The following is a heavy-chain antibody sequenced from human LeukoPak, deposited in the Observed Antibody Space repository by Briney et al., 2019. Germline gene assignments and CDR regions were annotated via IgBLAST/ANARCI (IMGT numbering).Heavy chain of an antibody. J-gene: IGHJ5*02. Sequence: ASVKVSCKASGYMFTNYGMNWVRQAPGQGLEWMGWINTNTGNPTYAQGFTRRFVFSLDTSVSTAYLQISSLRAEDTAVYYCARDLRGNDYVWGSYPLLDPWGQGTLVTVSS. V-gene: IGHV7-4-1*02. CDR2: INTNTGNP. CDR1: GYMFTNYG. D-gene: IGHD3-16*02. CDR3: ARDLRGNDYVWGSYPLLDP.